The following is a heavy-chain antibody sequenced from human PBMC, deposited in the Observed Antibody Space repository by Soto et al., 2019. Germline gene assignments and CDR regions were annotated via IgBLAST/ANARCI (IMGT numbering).Heavy chain of an antibody. J-gene: IGHJ4*02. CDR3: AKGIAPVVTSKEIDY. CDR1: GFPFSSYA. Sequence: PGGSLRLSCAASGFPFSSYAMTWVRQAPGKGLEWVSSISGSGSSTYSADSVKGRFTVSRDNSKNTQYLQMDSLRVEDTAVYFCAKGIAPVVTSKEIDYWGQGTLVTVSS. D-gene: IGHD6-13*01. V-gene: IGHV3-23*01. CDR2: ISGSGSST.